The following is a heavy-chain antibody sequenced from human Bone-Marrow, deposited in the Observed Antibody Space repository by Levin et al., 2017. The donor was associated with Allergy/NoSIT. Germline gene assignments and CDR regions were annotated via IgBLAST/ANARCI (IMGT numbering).Heavy chain of an antibody. CDR2: INPNSGGT. V-gene: IGHV1-2*02. J-gene: IGHJ6*02. D-gene: IGHD3-10*02. Sequence: GESLKISCKASGYTFTGYYMHWVRQAPGQGLEWMGWINPNSGGTNYAQKFQGRVTMTRDTSISTAYMELSRLRSDDTAVYYGARDRGLFPYYYYGMDGWGQGTTVTVSS. CDR1: GYTFTGYY. CDR3: ARDRGLFPYYYYGMDG.